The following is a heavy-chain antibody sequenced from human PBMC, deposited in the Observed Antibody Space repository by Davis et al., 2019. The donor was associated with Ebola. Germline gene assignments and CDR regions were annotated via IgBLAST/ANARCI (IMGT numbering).Heavy chain of an antibody. J-gene: IGHJ3*02. D-gene: IGHD2-8*01. V-gene: IGHV1-2*02. CDR1: GYTFTGYY. CDR2: INPNSGGT. Sequence: ASVKVSCKASGYTFTGYYMHWVRQAPGQGLEWMGWINPNSGGTNYAQKFQGRVTMTRDTSISTAYMELSRLRSDDTAVYYCAKDIVLMVYAPGAFEIWGQGTMVTVSS. CDR3: AKDIVLMVYAPGAFEI.